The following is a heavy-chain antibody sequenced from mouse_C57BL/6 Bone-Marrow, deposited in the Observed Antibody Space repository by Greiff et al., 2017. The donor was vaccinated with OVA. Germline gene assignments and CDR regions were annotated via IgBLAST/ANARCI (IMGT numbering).Heavy chain of an antibody. CDR3: ARHNYSNPLAY. CDR1: GFTFSDYY. Sequence: EVNVVESGGGLVQPGGSLKLSCAASGFTFSDYYMYWVRQTPEKRLEWVAYISNGGGSTYYPDTVKGRFTISRDNAKNTLYLQMSRLKSEDTAMYYCARHNYSNPLAYWGQGTLVTVSA. V-gene: IGHV5-12*01. D-gene: IGHD2-5*01. J-gene: IGHJ3*01. CDR2: ISNGGGST.